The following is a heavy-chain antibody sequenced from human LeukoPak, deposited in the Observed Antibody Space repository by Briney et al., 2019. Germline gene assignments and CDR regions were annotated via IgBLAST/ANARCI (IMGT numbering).Heavy chain of an antibody. V-gene: IGHV3-66*01. CDR1: GFTVSSNY. CDR3: ARVLGYYDTPYYFDY. J-gene: IGHJ4*02. CDR2: IYSGGST. D-gene: IGHD3-22*01. Sequence: PGGSLRLSCAASGFTVSSNYMSWVRQAPGKGLEWVSVIYSGGSTYYADSVKGRFTISRDNSKNTLYLQMNSLRAEDTAVYYCARVLGYYDTPYYFDYWGQGTLVTVSS.